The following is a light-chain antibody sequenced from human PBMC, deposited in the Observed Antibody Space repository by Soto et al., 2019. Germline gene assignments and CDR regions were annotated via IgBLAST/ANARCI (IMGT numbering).Light chain of an antibody. V-gene: IGKV3-11*01. J-gene: IGKJ1*01. CDR2: DAS. CDR3: QQRSNWPPWT. Sequence: IVLTPSPATLSLSPGERATLSCRASQSVSSYLAWYQQKPGQAPRLLIYDASNRATGIPARFSGSGSGTDFTLTISSLEPEDFAVYYCQQRSNWPPWTFGQGTKVDNK. CDR1: QSVSSY.